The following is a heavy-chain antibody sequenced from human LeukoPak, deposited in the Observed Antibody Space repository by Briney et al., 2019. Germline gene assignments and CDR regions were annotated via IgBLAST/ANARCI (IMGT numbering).Heavy chain of an antibody. D-gene: IGHD6-13*01. CDR1: GGTFSSYA. J-gene: IGHJ1*01. V-gene: IGHV1-69*13. Sequence: ASVKVSCKASGGTFSSYAISWVRQAPGQGLEWMGGIIPIFGTADYAQKFQGRVTITADESTSTAYMELSSLRSEDTAVYYCARGPLSSSWYNILQHWGQGTLVTVSS. CDR3: ARGPLSSSWYNILQH. CDR2: IIPIFGTA.